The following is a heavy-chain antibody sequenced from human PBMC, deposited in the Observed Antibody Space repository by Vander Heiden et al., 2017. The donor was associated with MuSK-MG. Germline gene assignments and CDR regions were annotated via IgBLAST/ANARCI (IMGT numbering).Heavy chain of an antibody. CDR3: ARDPNDYGDYGAFDY. Sequence: QVQLQASGPGLVKPSETLSLTCTVSGGPLRSYHWSWIREPAGKGLEWIGHIYSSGSTNYNPSLNSRVTMSVDTSKNQFSLKLSSVTAADTAVYYCARDPNDYGDYGAFDYWGQGTLVTVSS. CDR1: GGPLRSYH. V-gene: IGHV4-4*07. D-gene: IGHD4-17*01. J-gene: IGHJ4*02. CDR2: IYSSGST.